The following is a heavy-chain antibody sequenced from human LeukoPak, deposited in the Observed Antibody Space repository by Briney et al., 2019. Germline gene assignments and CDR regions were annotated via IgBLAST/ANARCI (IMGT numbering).Heavy chain of an antibody. J-gene: IGHJ6*02. CDR3: AKVITMVRGVIPRTDAYYYYGMDV. CDR2: ISYDGSNK. Sequence: QPGGSLKLSCAASGFTFSSYGMHWVRQAPGKGLEWVAVISYDGSNKYYADSVKGRFTISRDNSKNTLYLQMNSLRAEDTAVYYCAKVITMVRGVIPRTDAYYYYGMDVWGQGTTVTVSS. CDR1: GFTFSSYG. D-gene: IGHD3-10*01. V-gene: IGHV3-30*18.